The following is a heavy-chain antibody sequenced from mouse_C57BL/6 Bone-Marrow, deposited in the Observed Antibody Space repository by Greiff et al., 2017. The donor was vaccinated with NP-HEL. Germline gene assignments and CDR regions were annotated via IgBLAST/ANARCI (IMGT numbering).Heavy chain of an antibody. CDR3: ARGEGYWFAY. Sequence: VQLVESGAELARPGASVKLSCKASGYTFTSYGISWVKQRTGQGLEWIGEIYPRSGNTYYNEKFKGKATLTADKSSSTAYMELRSLTSEDSAVYFCARGEGYWFAYWGQGTLVTVSA. D-gene: IGHD2-2*01. CDR1: GYTFTSYG. CDR2: IYPRSGNT. J-gene: IGHJ3*01. V-gene: IGHV1-81*01.